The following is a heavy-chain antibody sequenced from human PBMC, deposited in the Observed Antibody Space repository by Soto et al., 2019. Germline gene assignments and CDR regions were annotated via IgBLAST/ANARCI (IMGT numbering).Heavy chain of an antibody. V-gene: IGHV4-59*01. CDR3: ARTAAGTGFDY. CDR1: GGSISSYY. CDR2: IYYSGST. Sequence: SETLSLTCTVSGGSISSYYWSWIRQPPGKGLEWIGYIYYSGSTNYNPSLKSRVTISVDTSKNQFSLKLSSVTAADTAVYYCARTAAGTGFDYWGQGTLVTVSS. D-gene: IGHD6-13*01. J-gene: IGHJ4*02.